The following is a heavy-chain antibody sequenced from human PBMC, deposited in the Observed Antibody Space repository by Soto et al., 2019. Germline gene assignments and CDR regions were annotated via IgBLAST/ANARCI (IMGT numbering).Heavy chain of an antibody. CDR3: ARGQRALITYGPFDP. J-gene: IGHJ5*02. CDR1: GFTLSSYA. CDR2: FSGTGGYA. V-gene: IGHV3-23*01. Sequence: GGSLRLSCAASGFTLSSYAMSWVRQAPGKGLEWVSTFSGTGGYAYYADSVKGRFTISRDDSKNTLFLHMNSLRAADPAVYYCARGQRALITYGPFDPWGQGTLVTVSS. D-gene: IGHD4-17*01.